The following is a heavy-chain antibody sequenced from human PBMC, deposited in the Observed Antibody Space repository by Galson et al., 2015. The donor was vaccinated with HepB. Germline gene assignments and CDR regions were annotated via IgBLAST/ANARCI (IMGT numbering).Heavy chain of an antibody. Sequence: SLRLSCAASGFTFSSYGMHWVRQAPGKGLEWVAVIWYDGSNKYYADSVKGRFTISRDNSKNTLYLQMNSLRAEDTAVYYCAREVAAAAGLFDYWGQGTLVTVSS. CDR3: AREVAAAAGLFDY. J-gene: IGHJ4*02. D-gene: IGHD6-13*01. CDR2: IWYDGSNK. CDR1: GFTFSSYG. V-gene: IGHV3-33*01.